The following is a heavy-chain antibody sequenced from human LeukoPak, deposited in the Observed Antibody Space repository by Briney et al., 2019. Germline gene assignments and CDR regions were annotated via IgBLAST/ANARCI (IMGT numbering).Heavy chain of an antibody. V-gene: IGHV4-59*01. J-gene: IGHJ6*03. D-gene: IGHD4-11*01. CDR2: IYYSGST. CDR1: GGSIRSYY. CDR3: ASGAYSYYCMDV. Sequence: SETLSLTCTVSGGSIRSYYWSWIRQPPGKGLEWIGYIYYSGSTNYNPSLKSRVTISVDTSKNQFSLKLSSVIAADTAVHYCASGAYSYYCMDVWGKGTTVTISS.